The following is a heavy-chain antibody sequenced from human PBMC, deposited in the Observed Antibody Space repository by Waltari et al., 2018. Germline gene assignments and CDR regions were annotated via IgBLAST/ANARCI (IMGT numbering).Heavy chain of an antibody. Sequence: EVQLVESGGGLVQPGRSLRLSCAASGFTFEVYALHWVRQVPGKGLEWVSGINWNSGSIGYGDSVKGRFIISRDNARNFLYLQMNSLTTEDTALYYCVKKNDEVYDRNGLVYDAFDMWGQGTMVTVSS. CDR2: INWNSGSI. CDR1: GFTFEVYA. J-gene: IGHJ3*02. CDR3: VKKNDEVYDRNGLVYDAFDM. V-gene: IGHV3-9*01. D-gene: IGHD3-22*01.